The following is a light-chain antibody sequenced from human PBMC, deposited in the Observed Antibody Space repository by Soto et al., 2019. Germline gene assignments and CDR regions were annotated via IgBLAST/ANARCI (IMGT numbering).Light chain of an antibody. V-gene: IGKV1-5*01. J-gene: IGKJ2*01. CDR2: DAS. Sequence: DIQMTQSPSTLSASVGDRVTITCRASQSISTWLAWYQQKPGKAPKLLIYDASSLQSGVPSRFSGSGSGTEFTLTISSLQPDDFETYSCQQYDSHSSSTFGQGTKLESK. CDR3: QQYDSHSSST. CDR1: QSISTW.